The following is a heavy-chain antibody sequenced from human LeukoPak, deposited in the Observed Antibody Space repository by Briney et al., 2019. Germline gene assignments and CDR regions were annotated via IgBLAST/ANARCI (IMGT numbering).Heavy chain of an antibody. J-gene: IGHJ6*03. CDR2: IYYGGSP. CDR1: GGSISTTTNS. CDR3: ARRYCSGADCYGGDSYYYMDV. D-gene: IGHD2-2*01. V-gene: IGHV4-39*01. Sequence: SETLSLTCNVSGGSISTTTNSWGWAWIRQRPTKGLEWIGSIYYGGSPYYTSSLKSRVTISIDTSKNQFSLRLTSVTAADTAVYYCARRYCSGADCYGGDSYYYMDVWGKGTTVTISS.